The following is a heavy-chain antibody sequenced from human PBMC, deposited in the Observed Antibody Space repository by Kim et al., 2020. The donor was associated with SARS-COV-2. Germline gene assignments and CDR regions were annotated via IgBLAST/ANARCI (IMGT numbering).Heavy chain of an antibody. Sequence: GGSLRLSCAASGFTLSSNYMSWVRQAPGKGLEWVSVIYSGGSTYYADSVKGRFTISRDIFKNTLFLQMNNLRAEDTAVYYCARGDGSGWSDRFDFWGQGTLVTVSS. CDR1: GFTLSSNY. CDR2: IYSGGST. J-gene: IGHJ4*02. D-gene: IGHD6-19*01. CDR3: ARGDGSGWSDRFDF. V-gene: IGHV3-66*01.